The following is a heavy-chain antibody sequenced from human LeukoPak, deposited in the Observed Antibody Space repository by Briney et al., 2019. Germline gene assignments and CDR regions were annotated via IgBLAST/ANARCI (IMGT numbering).Heavy chain of an antibody. J-gene: IGHJ3*01. Sequence: PSETLSLTCTVSGGSISSSYWSWIRQPPGKGLEWIGYIYYSGSTNYNPSLKSRVTISLDTSKNQFSLKLSSVTAADTAVYYCARKGYYDGSGFYPDAFALWGQGTMVTVSS. D-gene: IGHD3-22*01. CDR2: IYYSGST. CDR3: ARKGYYDGSGFYPDAFAL. CDR1: GGSISSSY. V-gene: IGHV4-59*08.